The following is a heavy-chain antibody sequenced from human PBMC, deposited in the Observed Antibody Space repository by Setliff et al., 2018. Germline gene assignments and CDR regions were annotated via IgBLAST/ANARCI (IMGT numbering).Heavy chain of an antibody. CDR2: INTNTGNP. D-gene: IGHD6-6*01. Sequence: ASVKVSCKASGYTFSSYAMNWVRQAPGQGLEWMGGINTNTGNPTYAQGFTGRFVFSLDTSVSTTYLQISSLKAEDTAVYYCARGEYTSLPSGVYYHMDVWGKGTTVTVSS. V-gene: IGHV7-4-1*02. CDR3: ARGEYTSLPSGVYYHMDV. CDR1: GYTFSSYA. J-gene: IGHJ6*03.